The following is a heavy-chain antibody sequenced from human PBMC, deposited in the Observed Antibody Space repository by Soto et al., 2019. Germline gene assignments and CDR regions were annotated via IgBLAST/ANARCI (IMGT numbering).Heavy chain of an antibody. CDR2: ISTYNGNT. Sequence: GASVTVSCQASGYTFTSYGISWVRQAHGQGLEWMGWISTYNGNTNYAQKLQGRVTMTTDTSTSTAYMELRSLRSDVTAVYYCARDLTPWDRLFDYWGQGTLVTVSS. CDR1: GYTFTSYG. D-gene: IGHD1-26*01. V-gene: IGHV1-18*01. J-gene: IGHJ4*02. CDR3: ARDLTPWDRLFDY.